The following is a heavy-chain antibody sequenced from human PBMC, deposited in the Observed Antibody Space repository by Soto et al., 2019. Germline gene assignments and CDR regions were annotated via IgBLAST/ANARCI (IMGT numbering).Heavy chain of an antibody. CDR1: GYTFTSYY. Sequence: ASVKVSCKASGYTFTSYYMHWVRQAPGQGFEWMGIINPSGGSTSYAQKFQGRVTMTRDTSTSTVYMELSSLRSEDTSVYYCARDGSYDFWSGSHYMDVWGKGTTVTVSS. V-gene: IGHV1-46*03. CDR2: INPSGGST. J-gene: IGHJ6*03. CDR3: ARDGSYDFWSGSHYMDV. D-gene: IGHD3-3*01.